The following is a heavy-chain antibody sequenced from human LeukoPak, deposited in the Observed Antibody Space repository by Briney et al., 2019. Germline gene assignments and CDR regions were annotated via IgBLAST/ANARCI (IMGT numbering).Heavy chain of an antibody. D-gene: IGHD6-13*01. CDR1: GGTFSSYA. CDR3: ARGHTEYSSSWYYDY. Sequence: SVTVSCKASGGTFSSYAISWVRQAPGQGLEWMGGIIPIFGTANYAQKFQGRVTITTDESTSTAYMELSSLRSEDTAVYYCARGHTEYSSSWYYDYWGQGTLVTVSS. CDR2: IIPIFGTA. V-gene: IGHV1-69*05. J-gene: IGHJ4*02.